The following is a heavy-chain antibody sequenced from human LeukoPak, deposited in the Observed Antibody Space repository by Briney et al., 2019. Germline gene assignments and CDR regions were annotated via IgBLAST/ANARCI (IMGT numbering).Heavy chain of an antibody. CDR3: AKAIGYSSGWPRFDY. D-gene: IGHD6-19*01. V-gene: IGHV3-23*01. J-gene: IGHJ4*02. CDR2: IGGSGGST. Sequence: GGSLRLSCAASGFTFSSYAMNWVRQAPGKGLEWVSAIGGSGGSTYYADSVKGRFTISRDNSKNTLYLQMNSLRAEDTAGYYYAKAIGYSSGWPRFDYWGQGTLVTVSS. CDR1: GFTFSSYA.